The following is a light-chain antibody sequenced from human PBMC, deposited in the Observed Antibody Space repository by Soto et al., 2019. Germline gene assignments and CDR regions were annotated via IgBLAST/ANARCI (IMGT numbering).Light chain of an antibody. CDR1: QSVSSSY. Sequence: EIVLTQSPGTLSLSPGERATLSCRASQSVSSSYLAWYQQKPGQAPRLLIYGASSRATGIPDRFSGSGSWTDFTFAISRLEPEDFAVYDCQQYGSSLFTFGPGTKVDIK. CDR3: QQYGSSLFT. V-gene: IGKV3-20*01. J-gene: IGKJ3*01. CDR2: GAS.